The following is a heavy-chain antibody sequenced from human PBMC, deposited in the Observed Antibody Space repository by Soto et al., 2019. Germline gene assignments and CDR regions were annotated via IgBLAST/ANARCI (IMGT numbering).Heavy chain of an antibody. CDR3: ARAGSGSPFFYGMDV. V-gene: IGHV4-30-4*01. CDR1: GGSISSGDYY. J-gene: IGHJ6*02. Sequence: PSETLSLTXTVSGGSISSGDYYWSWIRQPPGKGLEWIGYIYYSGSTYYNPSLKSRVTISVDTSKNQFSLKLSSVTAADTAVYYCARAGSGSPFFYGMDVWGQGTTVTVSS. CDR2: IYYSGST. D-gene: IGHD3-10*01.